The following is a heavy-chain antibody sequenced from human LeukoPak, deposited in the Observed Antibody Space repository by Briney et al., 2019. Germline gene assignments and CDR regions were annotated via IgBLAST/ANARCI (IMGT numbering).Heavy chain of an antibody. J-gene: IGHJ5*02. CDR1: GFTFGTYW. CDR3: ARGEARFDP. V-gene: IGHV3-74*01. Sequence: PGGSLRLSCVGSGFTFGTYWMHWVRQAPGKGLVWVSRINSYGNSTNYADSAKGRFTISRDNANNSLYLQMNSLKTEDTAVYYCARGEARFDPWGQGTLVTVSA. CDR2: INSYGNST. D-gene: IGHD1-26*01.